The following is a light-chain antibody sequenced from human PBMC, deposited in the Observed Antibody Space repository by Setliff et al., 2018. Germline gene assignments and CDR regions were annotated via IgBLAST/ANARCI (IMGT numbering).Light chain of an antibody. CDR1: NSDVGGYNY. CDR3: SSYAGSNNPYV. V-gene: IGLV2-8*01. CDR2: EVS. J-gene: IGLJ1*01. Sequence: QSALTQPPSASGSPGQSVTISCTGTNSDVGGYNYVSWYQQHPGKAPKLMIYEVSKRPSGVPDRFSGSKSGNTASLAVSGLQAEDEADYYCSSYAGSNNPYVFGTGTKGTVL.